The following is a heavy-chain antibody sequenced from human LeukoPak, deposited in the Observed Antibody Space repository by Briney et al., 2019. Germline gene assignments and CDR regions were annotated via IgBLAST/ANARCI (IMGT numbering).Heavy chain of an antibody. J-gene: IGHJ5*02. Sequence: SETLSLTCAVYGGSFSGYYWSWIRQPPGKGLEWIGEINHSGSTNYNPSLKSRVTISVDTSKNQFSLKLSSVTAADTAVYYCASYYAEPENWFDPWGQGTLVTVSS. V-gene: IGHV4-34*01. CDR2: INHSGST. CDR3: ASYYAEPENWFDP. D-gene: IGHD3-22*01. CDR1: GGSFSGYY.